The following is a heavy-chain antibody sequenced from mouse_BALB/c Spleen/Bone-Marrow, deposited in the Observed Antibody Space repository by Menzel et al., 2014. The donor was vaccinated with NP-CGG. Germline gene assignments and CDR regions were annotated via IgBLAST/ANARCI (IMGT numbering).Heavy chain of an antibody. CDR2: IYPGSGST. Sequence: LQQSGSELVRPGASVKLSCKASGYTFTSYWMHWVRQRPGQGLEWIGNIYPGSGSTNYDEKFKNKATLTVDTSSSTAYMQRSSLTSEDSTVYCCARGTAVWGYFDVWGAGTTVTVTS. D-gene: IGHD1-1*01. V-gene: IGHV1S22*01. J-gene: IGHJ1*01. CDR3: ARGTAVWGYFDV. CDR1: GYTFTSYW.